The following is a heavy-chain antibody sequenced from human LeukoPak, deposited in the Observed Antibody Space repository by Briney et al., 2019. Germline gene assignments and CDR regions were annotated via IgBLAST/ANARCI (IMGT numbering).Heavy chain of an antibody. Sequence: GSVKVSCKVSGYTLTELSMHWVRQAPGKGLEWMGGFDPEDGETIYAQKFQGRVTMTEDTSTDTAYMELSSLRSEDTAVYYCARRYFGWSFWSTPFDYWGQGTLVTVSS. V-gene: IGHV1-24*01. CDR2: FDPEDGET. D-gene: IGHD3-9*01. J-gene: IGHJ4*02. CDR3: ARRYFGWSFWSTPFDY. CDR1: GYTLTELS.